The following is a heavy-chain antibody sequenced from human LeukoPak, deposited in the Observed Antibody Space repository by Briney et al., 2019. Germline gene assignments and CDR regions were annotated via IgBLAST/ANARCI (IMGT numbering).Heavy chain of an antibody. D-gene: IGHD3-22*01. CDR3: ARGEYYYDGGY. Sequence: GGSLRLSCAASGFTFSSYWMSWVRQAPGKGLEWVANIKKDGSEKYYVDSVKGRFTISRDNAKNSLFLQMNSLRAEETAVYYCARGEYYYDGGYWGQGTLVTVSS. V-gene: IGHV3-7*04. J-gene: IGHJ4*02. CDR2: IKKDGSEK. CDR1: GFTFSSYW.